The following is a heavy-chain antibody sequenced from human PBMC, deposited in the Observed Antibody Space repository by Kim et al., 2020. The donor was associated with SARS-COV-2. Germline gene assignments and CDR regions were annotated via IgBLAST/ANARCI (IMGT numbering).Heavy chain of an antibody. J-gene: IGHJ4*02. CDR2: TESDGRGQ. V-gene: IGHV3-7*03. CDR3: VRDLGFCSSGSCYSVFDN. D-gene: IGHD2-15*01. CDR1: GFTFRNYW. Sequence: GGSLRLSCAASGFTFRNYWMHWVRQAPGKGLEWVATTESDGRGQHYVDSVKGRFTISRDKAKNSLHLQMNSVRAEDTAVYFCVRDLGFCSSGSCYSVFDNWGQGDQVTGSS.